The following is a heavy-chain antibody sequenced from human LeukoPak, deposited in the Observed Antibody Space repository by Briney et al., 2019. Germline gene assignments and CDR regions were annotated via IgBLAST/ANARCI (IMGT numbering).Heavy chain of an antibody. V-gene: IGHV4-59*12. CDR1: GGSISSYY. J-gene: IGHJ2*01. CDR3: ARDAPYCGGDCYYDR. CDR2: IYYSGST. D-gene: IGHD2-21*01. Sequence: PSETLSLTCSVSGGSISSYYWSWIRQPPGKGLEWIGYIYYSGSTNYNPSLKSRVTISVDTSKNQFSLKLSSVAAADTAVYYCARDAPYCGGDCYYDRWGRGTLVTVSS.